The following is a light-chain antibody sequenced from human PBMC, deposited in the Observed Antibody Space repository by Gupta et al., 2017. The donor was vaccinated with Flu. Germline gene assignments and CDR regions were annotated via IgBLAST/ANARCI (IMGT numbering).Light chain of an antibody. CDR2: KVS. J-gene: IGKJ4*01. CDR3: MQGKHWPLT. CDR1: QSLEYSDGITY. V-gene: IGKV2-30*01. Sequence: VVMTQSLISLPVTLGQPASISCRSSQSLEYSDGITYLNWFHQRPGQSPRRLIYKVSNRDSGVPDRFTGSGSGTEFTLEISGVEAEDVGVYYCMQGKHWPLTFGGGTKVEIK.